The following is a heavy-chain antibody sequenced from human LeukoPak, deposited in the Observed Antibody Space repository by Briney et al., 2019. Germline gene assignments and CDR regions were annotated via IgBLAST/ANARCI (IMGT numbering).Heavy chain of an antibody. Sequence: SVKVSCKASGGTFSSYAISWVRQAPGQGLEWMGGIIPIFGTANYAQKLQGRVTMTTDTSTSTAYMELRSLRSDDTAVYYCARDSSIAARPSVYWGQGTLVTVSS. CDR2: IIPIFGTA. V-gene: IGHV1-69*05. D-gene: IGHD6-6*01. J-gene: IGHJ4*02. CDR1: GGTFSSYA. CDR3: ARDSSIAARPSVY.